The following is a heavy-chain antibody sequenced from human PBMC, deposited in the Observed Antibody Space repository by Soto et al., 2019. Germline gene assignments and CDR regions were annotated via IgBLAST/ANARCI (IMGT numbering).Heavy chain of an antibody. CDR1: GYTFTSYG. D-gene: IGHD3-10*01. V-gene: IGHV1-18*04. CDR3: ARDLVRYDGSGSYYKGPGDGMDV. Sequence: ASVKVSCKASGYTFTSYGISWVRQAPGQGLEWMGWISAYNGNTNYAQKLQGRVTMTTDTSTSTAYPETRSLRCADRDGYYCARDLVRYDGSGSYYKGPGDGMDVWGQGTKVTVSS. CDR2: ISAYNGNT. J-gene: IGHJ6*02.